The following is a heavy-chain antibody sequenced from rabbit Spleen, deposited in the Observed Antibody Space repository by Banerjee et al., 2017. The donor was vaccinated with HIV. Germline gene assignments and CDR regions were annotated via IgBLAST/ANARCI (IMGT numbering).Heavy chain of an antibody. CDR1: GFSFSSSDY. J-gene: IGHJ6*01. CDR3: ARDSGSSFSSYGMDL. D-gene: IGHD8-1*01. Sequence: QSLEESGGGLVKPGASLTLTCKASGFSFSSSDYMCWVRQAPGKGLEWIACINAVTGKAVYANWAKGRFTFSKTSSTTVTLQMTSLTAADTATYFCARDSGSSFSSYGMDLWGQGTLVTVS. CDR2: INAVTGKA. V-gene: IGHV1S40*01.